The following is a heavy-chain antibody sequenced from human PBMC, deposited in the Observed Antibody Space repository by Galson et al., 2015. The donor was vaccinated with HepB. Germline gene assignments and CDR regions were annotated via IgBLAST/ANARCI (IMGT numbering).Heavy chain of an antibody. CDR2: INADNGTT. CDR3: ARDLSRVPRYYFDY. J-gene: IGHJ4*02. Sequence: SVKVSCKASGYKFTSYLIHWVRQAPGQSLEWMGWINADNGTTKCSQKFQDRVTITRDTSASTAYMELSSLRSEDTAVYYCARDLSRVPRYYFDYWGQGTLVTVSS. CDR1: GYKFTSYL. V-gene: IGHV1-3*01. D-gene: IGHD2/OR15-2a*01.